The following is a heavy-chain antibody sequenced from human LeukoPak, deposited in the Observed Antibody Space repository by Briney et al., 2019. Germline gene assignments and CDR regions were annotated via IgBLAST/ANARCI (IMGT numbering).Heavy chain of an antibody. J-gene: IGHJ4*02. Sequence: VASVKVSCKASGYTFTGCYMHWVRQAPGQGLEWMGWINPNSGGTNYAQKFQGRVTMTRDTSISTAYMELSRLRSDDTAVYYCATDIRRGYSYGYDYWGQGTLVTVSS. V-gene: IGHV1-2*02. CDR2: INPNSGGT. CDR1: GYTFTGCY. D-gene: IGHD5-18*01. CDR3: ATDIRRGYSYGYDY.